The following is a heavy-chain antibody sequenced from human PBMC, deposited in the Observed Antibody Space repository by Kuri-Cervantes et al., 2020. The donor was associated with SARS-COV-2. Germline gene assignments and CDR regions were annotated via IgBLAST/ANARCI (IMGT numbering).Heavy chain of an antibody. D-gene: IGHD6-19*01. CDR3: ARGSYSSGWYFFDY. CDR1: GGSFSGYY. Sequence: SETLSLTCAVYGGSFSGYYWSWIRQPPGKGLEWIGYIYYSGSTYYNPSLKSRVTTSVDTSKNQFSLKLSSVTAADTAVYYCARGSYSSGWYFFDYWGQGTLVTVSS. V-gene: IGHV4-59*08. CDR2: IYYSGST. J-gene: IGHJ4*02.